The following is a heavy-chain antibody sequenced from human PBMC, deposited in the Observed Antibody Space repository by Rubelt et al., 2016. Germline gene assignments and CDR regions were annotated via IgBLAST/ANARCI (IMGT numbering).Heavy chain of an antibody. J-gene: IGHJ6*03. V-gene: IGHV4-39*01. Sequence: QLQLQESGPGLVKPSETLSLTCTVSGGSISSSSYYWGWIRQPPGKGLEWIGSIYYSGSTYYNPSLKSQITISVDTSKKKFSLNVTSVTAADTAVYYCARVTIVGYYYYMDVWGRGTTVTVSS. CDR1: GGSISSSSYY. D-gene: IGHD1-26*01. CDR2: IYYSGST. CDR3: ARVTIVGYYYYMDV.